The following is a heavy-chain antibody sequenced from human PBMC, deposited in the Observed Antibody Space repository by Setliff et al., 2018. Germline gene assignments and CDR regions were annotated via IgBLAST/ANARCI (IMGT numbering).Heavy chain of an antibody. V-gene: IGHV4-59*01. Sequence: PSETLSLTCTVSGGFIRDYYWNWIRQSPGKGLEWIGYIYYRGTTNYNSSLKSRVTISIDMSKNQFSLKLSSATAADTAVYYCARTRYGLGGRPYWGQGTLVTVSS. J-gene: IGHJ4*02. D-gene: IGHD2-15*01. CDR2: IYYRGTT. CDR3: ARTRYGLGGRPY. CDR1: GGFIRDYY.